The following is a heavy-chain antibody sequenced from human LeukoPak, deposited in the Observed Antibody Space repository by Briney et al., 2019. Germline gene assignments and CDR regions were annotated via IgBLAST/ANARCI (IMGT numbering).Heavy chain of an antibody. Sequence: GGSLRLSCAASGFTFSSYAMSWVRQAPGKGLEWVSSISGSGGSTYYADSVKGRFTISRDNSKNTLYLQMNSLRAEDTAVYYCAKFVSGSYWEGYYYDMDVWGKGTTVTVSS. CDR2: ISGSGGST. D-gene: IGHD3-10*01. CDR1: GFTFSSYA. CDR3: AKFVSGSYWEGYYYDMDV. V-gene: IGHV3-23*01. J-gene: IGHJ6*03.